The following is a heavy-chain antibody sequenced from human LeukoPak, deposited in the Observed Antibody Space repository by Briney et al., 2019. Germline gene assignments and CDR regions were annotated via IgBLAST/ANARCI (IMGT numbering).Heavy chain of an antibody. CDR1: GGSISSGSYS. Sequence: SETLSLTCTVSGGSISSGSYSWSWIRQPAGKGLEWIGRIYTSGSTSYNPSLKSRVTISVDTSKDQFSLKLSSVTAADTAVYYCARIAVAGTYYYYMDVWGKGTTVTVSS. V-gene: IGHV4-61*02. D-gene: IGHD6-19*01. CDR3: ARIAVAGTYYYYMDV. J-gene: IGHJ6*03. CDR2: IYTSGST.